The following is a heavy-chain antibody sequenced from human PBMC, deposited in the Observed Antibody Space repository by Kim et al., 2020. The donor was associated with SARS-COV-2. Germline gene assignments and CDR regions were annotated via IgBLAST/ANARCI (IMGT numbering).Heavy chain of an antibody. J-gene: IGHJ4*02. CDR2: IVASRGSA. CDR3: AKCRRVAVPDSIDY. CDR1: GFIFNTYA. Sequence: GGSLRLSCAASGFIFNTYAMSWVRQAPGKGLEWVSGIVASRGSAYYADSVKGRFTVSRDNSRNTLYLQMNSLRLEDTAIYFCAKCRRVAVPDSIDYWGQG. D-gene: IGHD6-19*01. V-gene: IGHV3-23*01.